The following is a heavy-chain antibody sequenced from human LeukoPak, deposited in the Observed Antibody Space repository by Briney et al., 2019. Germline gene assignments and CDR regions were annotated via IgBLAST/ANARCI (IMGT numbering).Heavy chain of an antibody. J-gene: IGHJ4*02. Sequence: ASETLSLTCAVSDYSISSAYYWGWIRQPPGKGLEWIGSIYHSGSTDYNPSLKSRVTISVDTSKNQFSLKLRSVSAADTDVYYCARDQAYCGGECYFDFWGQGTLVTVSS. CDR3: ARDQAYCGGECYFDF. D-gene: IGHD2-21*01. CDR2: IYHSGST. V-gene: IGHV4-38-2*02. CDR1: DYSISSAYY.